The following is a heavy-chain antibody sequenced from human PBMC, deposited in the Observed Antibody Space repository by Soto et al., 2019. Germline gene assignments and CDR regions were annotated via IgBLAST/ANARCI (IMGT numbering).Heavy chain of an antibody. CDR1: GGTFSTHA. J-gene: IGHJ6*02. Sequence: QLQLVQSGAEVKKPGSSVKVSCKASGGTFSTHAISWVRQAPGQGLECLGGIIPTLGTPNYAQKFQVRVTVTADEYTRTADIEWSRLTSEDTALSYCARAAFRSGYYGYYSGMDVWGQGTAVNV. D-gene: IGHD3-3*01. CDR2: IIPTLGTP. V-gene: IGHV1-69*01. CDR3: ARAAFRSGYYGYYSGMDV.